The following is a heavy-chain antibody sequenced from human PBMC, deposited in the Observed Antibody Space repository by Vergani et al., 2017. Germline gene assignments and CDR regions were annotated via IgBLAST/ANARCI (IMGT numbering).Heavy chain of an antibody. J-gene: IGHJ4*02. Sequence: QVQLVQSGAEVKKPGSSVKVSCKASGATFRSNTISWVRQVPGQGLEWMGRIIPVLGKTKYAQDFQGRLTITADTSTSTAYMELTSLRSDDTAVYYCARDQGSYYGSGSYYHFDYWGQGTLVTVSS. CDR2: IIPVLGKT. V-gene: IGHV1-69*08. CDR3: ARDQGSYYGSGSYYHFDY. CDR1: GATFRSNT. D-gene: IGHD3-10*01.